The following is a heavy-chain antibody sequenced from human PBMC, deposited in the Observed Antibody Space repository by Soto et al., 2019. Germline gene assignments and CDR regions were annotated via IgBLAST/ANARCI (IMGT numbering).Heavy chain of an antibody. CDR2: IYHNGTS. V-gene: IGHV4-4*02. Sequence: SETLSLPCVLSGGSIIITRWWTWVRQSPGKGLEWIVEIYHNGTSKYNPCLKSRLTISVETSKNHFSLSLTPVTVRDTATYFCARGPQYWGRGKMVTVSS. CDR3: ARGPQY. CDR1: GGSIIITRW. J-gene: IGHJ4*02.